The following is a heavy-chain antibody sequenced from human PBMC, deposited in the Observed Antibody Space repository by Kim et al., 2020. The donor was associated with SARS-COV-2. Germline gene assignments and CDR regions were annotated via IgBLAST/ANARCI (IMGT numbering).Heavy chain of an antibody. CDR1: GYTFTSYD. Sequence: ASVKVSCKASGYTFTSYDINWVRQATGQGLEWMGWMNPNSGNTGYAQKFQGRVTMTRNTSISTAYMELSSLRSEDTAVYYCARGNYYGSGSYFGYYYYGMDVWGQGTTVTVSS. D-gene: IGHD3-10*01. J-gene: IGHJ6*02. CDR2: MNPNSGNT. V-gene: IGHV1-8*01. CDR3: ARGNYYGSGSYFGYYYYGMDV.